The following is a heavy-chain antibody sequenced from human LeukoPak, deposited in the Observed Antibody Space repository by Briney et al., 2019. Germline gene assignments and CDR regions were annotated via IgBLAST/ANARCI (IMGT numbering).Heavy chain of an antibody. CDR2: IKQDGSEK. CDR3: AGGTGFIIKD. V-gene: IGHV3-7*03. CDR1: GFTFSLYW. Sequence: GGSLRLSCAASGFTFSLYWMNWVRRAPGKGLEWVANIKQDGSEKNYVDSVKGRFTISGDNAKNSLYLQMNNLRVEDTAMYYCAGGTGFIIKDWGQGTLVTVPS. J-gene: IGHJ4*02. D-gene: IGHD3-9*01.